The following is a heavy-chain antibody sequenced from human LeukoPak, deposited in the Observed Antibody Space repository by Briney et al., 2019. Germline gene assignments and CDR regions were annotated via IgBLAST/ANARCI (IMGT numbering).Heavy chain of an antibody. CDR2: ISAYNCNT. CDR3: ATDPNYYYDSSGYSSNAFDI. CDR1: GYTFTSYG. V-gene: IGHV1-18*01. Sequence: ASVKVSCKASGYTFTSYGISGVRQAPGQGLEWMGWISAYNCNTNYAQKLQGRITMTTDKSTSPAYMELSSSRADDPAVYYCATDPNYYYDSSGYSSNAFDIWGQGTMVTVSS. J-gene: IGHJ3*02. D-gene: IGHD3-22*01.